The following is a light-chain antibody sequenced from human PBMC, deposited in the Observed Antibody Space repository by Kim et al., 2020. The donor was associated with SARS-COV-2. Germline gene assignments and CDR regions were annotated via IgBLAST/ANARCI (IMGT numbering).Light chain of an antibody. CDR1: KLGDKY. CDR2: QDN. CDR3: QAWDSSTVV. V-gene: IGLV3-1*01. J-gene: IGLJ2*01. Sequence: SYELTQPPSVSVSPGQTASITCSGDKLGDKYACWYQQKPGQSPVLVLYQDNKRPSGIPERFSGSNSGNTATLTISGTQAMDEADYYCQAWDSSTVV.